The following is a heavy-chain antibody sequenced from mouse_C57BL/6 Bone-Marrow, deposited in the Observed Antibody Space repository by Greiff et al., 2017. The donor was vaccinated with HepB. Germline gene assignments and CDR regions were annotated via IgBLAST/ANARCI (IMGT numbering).Heavy chain of an antibody. D-gene: IGHD1-1*01. V-gene: IGHV5-9-1*02. CDR2: ISSGGDYI. J-gene: IGHJ3*01. CDR1: GFTFSSYA. CDR3: TREVVYYYGSSQAWFAY. Sequence: DVKLVESGEGLVKPGGSLKLSCAASGFTFSSYAMSWVRQTPEKRLEWVAYISSGGDYIYYADTVKGRFTISRDNARNTLYLQMSSLKSEDTAMYYCTREVVYYYGSSQAWFAYWGQGTLVTVSA.